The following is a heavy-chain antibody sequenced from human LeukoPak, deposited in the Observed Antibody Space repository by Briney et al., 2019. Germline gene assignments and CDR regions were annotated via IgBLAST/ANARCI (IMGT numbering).Heavy chain of an antibody. V-gene: IGHV4-34*01. D-gene: IGHD6-13*01. CDR3: ARETQAGYPLMAAAGTSYWFDP. J-gene: IGHJ5*02. Sequence: SETLSLTCAVYGGSFSGYYWSWIRQPPGKGLEWIGEINHSGSTNYNPSLKSRVTISVDTSKNQFSLKLSSVTAADAAVYYFARETQAGYPLMAAAGTSYWFDPLGQGTLVTVSS. CDR2: INHSGST. CDR1: GGSFSGYY.